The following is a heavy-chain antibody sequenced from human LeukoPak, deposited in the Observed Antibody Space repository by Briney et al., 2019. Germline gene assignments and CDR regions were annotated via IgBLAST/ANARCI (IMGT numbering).Heavy chain of an antibody. CDR2: INPNSGGT. D-gene: IGHD1-14*01. CDR3: ARLRNRFMALDY. Sequence: ASVKVSCKASGYTFTSYGINWVRQAPGQGLEWMGWINPNSGGTNYAQKFQGRVTMTRDTSISTAYMELSRLRSDDTAVYYCARLRNRFMALDYWGQGTLVTVSS. J-gene: IGHJ4*02. V-gene: IGHV1-2*02. CDR1: GYTFTSYG.